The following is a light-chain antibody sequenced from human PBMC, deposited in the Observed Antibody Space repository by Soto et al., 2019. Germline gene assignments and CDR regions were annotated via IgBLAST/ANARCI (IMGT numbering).Light chain of an antibody. CDR2: EVT. CDR3: SSFTSRFTFV. V-gene: IGLV2-14*01. Sequence: ALTQPASVSGSPGQSIAISCTGTRSDVGAYNYVSWYQQHPGKAPKLMISEVTNRPSGVSDRFSGSKSGNTASLTISGLQAEDEADYYCSSFTSRFTFVFGTGTNVTVL. CDR1: RSDVGAYNY. J-gene: IGLJ1*01.